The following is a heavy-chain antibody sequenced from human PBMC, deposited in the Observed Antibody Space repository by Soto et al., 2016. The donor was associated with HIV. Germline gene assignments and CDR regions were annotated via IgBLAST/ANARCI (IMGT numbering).Heavy chain of an antibody. V-gene: IGHV1-2*02. J-gene: IGHJ4*02. CDR3: ARGPRGWSYYFDY. D-gene: IGHD6-19*01. CDR1: GYTFTGYY. CDR2: INPNTGGT. Sequence: QVQLVQSGAEVKKPGASVKVSCKTSGYTFTGYYIHWVRQAPGQGLEWMGWINPNTGGTNSAQKFQGSVTMTRDTSISTTYMEVDSLISDDTAVYFCARGPRGWSYYFDYWGQGTLVTVSS.